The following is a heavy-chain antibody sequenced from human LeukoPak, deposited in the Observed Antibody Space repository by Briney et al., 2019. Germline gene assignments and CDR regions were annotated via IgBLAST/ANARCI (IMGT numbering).Heavy chain of an antibody. Sequence: GGSLRLSCAASGFTFSSYGMPWVRQAPGKALEWVAVIWYDGSNKYYADSVKGRFTISRDNSKNTLYLQMNSLRAEDTAVYYCASTYDYGDYGGAFDIWGQGAMVTVSS. V-gene: IGHV3-33*01. D-gene: IGHD4-17*01. CDR2: IWYDGSNK. CDR1: GFTFSSYG. CDR3: ASTYDYGDYGGAFDI. J-gene: IGHJ3*02.